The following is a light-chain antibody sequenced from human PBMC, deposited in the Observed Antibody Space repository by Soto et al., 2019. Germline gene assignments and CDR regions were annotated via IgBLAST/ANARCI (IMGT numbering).Light chain of an antibody. J-gene: IGKJ1*01. Sequence: EIVLTQSPGTLSLSPGERASLSCRASQNVDSNYLAWYQQKPGQVPRIIIFGASGRATGIPDRFSGSGSGTDFTLTISRLEPEDFAVYYCQQYGSLSWTFGQGTKVDIK. CDR1: QNVDSNY. V-gene: IGKV3-20*01. CDR3: QQYGSLSWT. CDR2: GAS.